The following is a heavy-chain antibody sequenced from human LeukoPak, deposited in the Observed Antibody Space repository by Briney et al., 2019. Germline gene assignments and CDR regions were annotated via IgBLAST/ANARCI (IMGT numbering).Heavy chain of an antibody. D-gene: IGHD3-22*01. J-gene: IGHJ3*02. V-gene: IGHV1-2*04. CDR2: INPSSGGT. CDR1: GYTFTDYY. CDR3: ARAGVWDYSDSSGYHNAAFDI. Sequence: ASVKVSCKASGYTFTDYYMHWVRQAPGQGLEWMGWINPSSGGTNYAQKLQGWVTVTRDTSISTAYMDLSRLRSDDTAVYYCARAGVWDYSDSSGYHNAAFDIWGQGTMVTVSS.